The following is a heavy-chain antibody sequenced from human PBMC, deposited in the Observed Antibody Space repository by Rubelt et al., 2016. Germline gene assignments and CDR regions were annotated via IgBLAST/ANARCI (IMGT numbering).Heavy chain of an antibody. CDR2: INTVTGNP. V-gene: IGHV7-4-1*02. CDR3: ARDDVNTAMVFDF. D-gene: IGHD5-18*01. J-gene: IGHJ4*02. Sequence: GQGLEWMGYINTVTGNPTYAQDFTGRFVFSLDTSVSTAFLQISRLKAEDTAVYYCARDDVNTAMVFDFWGQGTLVTVSS.